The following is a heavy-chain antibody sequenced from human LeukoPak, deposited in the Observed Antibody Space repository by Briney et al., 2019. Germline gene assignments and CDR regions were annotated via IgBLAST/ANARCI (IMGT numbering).Heavy chain of an antibody. V-gene: IGHV1-3*03. J-gene: IGHJ4*02. CDR2: INAGNGNT. Sequence: ASVKVSCKASGYTFTSYAMHWVRQAPGQRLEWMGWINAGNGNTKYPQEFQGRVTITRDTSASTAYMELSSLRSEDMAVYYCARGARDYYDSSGYPSYFDYWGQGTLVTVSS. D-gene: IGHD3-22*01. CDR1: GYTFTSYA. CDR3: ARGARDYYDSSGYPSYFDY.